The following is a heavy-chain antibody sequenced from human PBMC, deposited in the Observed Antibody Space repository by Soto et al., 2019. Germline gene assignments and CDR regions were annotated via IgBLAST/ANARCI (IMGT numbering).Heavy chain of an antibody. CDR1: GGSISSSSYY. V-gene: IGHV4-39*01. CDR3: ARRETGTYYDILTGYSGVRDAFDI. J-gene: IGHJ3*02. Sequence: QLQLQESGPGLVKPSETLSLTCTVSGGSISSSSYYWGWIRQPPGKGLEWIGSIYYSGSTYYNPSLKSRVTISVDTSKNQFSLKLSSVTAADTAVYYCARRETGTYYDILTGYSGVRDAFDIWGQGTMVTVSS. CDR2: IYYSGST. D-gene: IGHD3-9*01.